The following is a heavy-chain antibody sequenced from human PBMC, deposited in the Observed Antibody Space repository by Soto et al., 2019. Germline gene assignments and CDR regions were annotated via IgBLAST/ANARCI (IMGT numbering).Heavy chain of an antibody. CDR1: GFTFSSYW. CDR2: IKQDGSEK. CDR3: GRGGPERDYTAEYAVDI. J-gene: IGHJ3*02. V-gene: IGHV3-7*04. Sequence: GGSLRLSCAASGFTFSSYWMSWVRQAPGKGLEWVANIKQDGSEKYYVDSVKGRFTISRDNAKNSLYLQMNSLSAEVTVVYCCGRGGPERDYTAEYAVDIGGQGTVVTSSS. D-gene: IGHD5-18*01.